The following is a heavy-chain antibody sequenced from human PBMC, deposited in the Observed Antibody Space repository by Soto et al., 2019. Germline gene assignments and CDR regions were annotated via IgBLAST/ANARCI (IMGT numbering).Heavy chain of an antibody. CDR2: IYYTGST. Sequence: QVQLQESGPGLVKPSETLSLTCPVSGGSFSSESHYWSWILQTPGKGLEWIGYIYYTGSTNYNPSLKGRVTMSVETSRDQVSLRLRSVTRAYTAVYDCASDQYDFRSGSYYYAMEVWGQGTKVTVSS. D-gene: IGHD3-3*01. J-gene: IGHJ6*02. V-gene: IGHV4-61*01. CDR3: ASDQYDFRSGSYYYAMEV. CDR1: GGSFSSESHY.